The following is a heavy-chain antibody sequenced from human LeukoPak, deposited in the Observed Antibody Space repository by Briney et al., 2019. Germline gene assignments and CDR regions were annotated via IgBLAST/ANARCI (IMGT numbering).Heavy chain of an antibody. D-gene: IGHD1-7*01. CDR3: AREGPRVTGTTRTWFDP. CDR2: IKQDGSEK. CDR1: GFTFSSYW. V-gene: IGHV3-7*01. Sequence: GGSLTPSCAASGFTFSSYWMSWVRQAPGKGLEWVANIKQDGSEKYYVDSVKGRFTISRDNAKNSLYLQMNSLRADDTAVYYCAREGPRVTGTTRTWFDPWGQGTLVTVSS. J-gene: IGHJ5*02.